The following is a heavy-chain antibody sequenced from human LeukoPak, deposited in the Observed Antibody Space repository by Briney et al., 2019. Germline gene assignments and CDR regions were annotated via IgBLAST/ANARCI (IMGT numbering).Heavy chain of an antibody. CDR3: ARDHNYAFDN. Sequence: GGSLLLSCAASGFTFSDYSMNWVRQAPGKGLEWISYIGISSGNTKYADSVKGRFTISGDNAKNSLYLQMNSLRVEDTAVYYCARDHNYAFDNWGQGTLVTVSS. D-gene: IGHD1-1*01. V-gene: IGHV3-48*04. CDR1: GFTFSDYS. CDR2: IGISSGNT. J-gene: IGHJ4*02.